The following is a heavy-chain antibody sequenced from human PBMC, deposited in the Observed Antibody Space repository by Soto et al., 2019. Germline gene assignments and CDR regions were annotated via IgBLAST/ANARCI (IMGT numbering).Heavy chain of an antibody. CDR3: TTDHQVAAAGPQRWQWLVRDY. V-gene: IGHV3-15*01. CDR1: GFTFSNAW. Sequence: GGSLRPSCPASGFTFSNAWMSGVRQAPGKGLDGVGRIKSKTDGGTTDYAAPVKGRFTISRDDSKNTLYLQMNSLKTEDTAVDYCTTDHQVAAAGPQRWQWLVRDYWGQGTLVTLFS. D-gene: IGHD6-19*01. J-gene: IGHJ4*02. CDR2: IKSKTDGGTT.